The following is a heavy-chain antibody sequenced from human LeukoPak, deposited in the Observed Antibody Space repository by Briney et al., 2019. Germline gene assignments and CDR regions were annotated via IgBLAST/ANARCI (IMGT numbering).Heavy chain of an antibody. J-gene: IGHJ4*02. D-gene: IGHD6-19*01. CDR2: IYHSGST. Sequence: SETLSLTCAVSGGSISSSNWWSWVRQPPGKGLEWIGEIYHSGSTNYNPSLKSRVTISVDKSKNQFSLKLSSVTAADTAVYYCARERGLGGWYWGIDYWGQGTLVTVSS. CDR3: ARERGLGGWYWGIDY. V-gene: IGHV4-4*02. CDR1: GGSISSSNW.